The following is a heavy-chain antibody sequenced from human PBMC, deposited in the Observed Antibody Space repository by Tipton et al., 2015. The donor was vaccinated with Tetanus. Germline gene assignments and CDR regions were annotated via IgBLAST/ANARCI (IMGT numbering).Heavy chain of an antibody. V-gene: IGHV3-48*02. D-gene: IGHD6-6*01. CDR3: AKSEARLGTSSSLD. Sequence: SLRLSCAASGFSFSLCNMHWVRRVPGKGLEWVSFITGSSSTTYYADSVKGRFTISRDNAKNSLYLQMNSLRHDDTAVYHCAKSEARLGTSSSLDWGQGTLVTVSS. CDR2: ITGSSSTT. CDR1: GFSFSLCN. J-gene: IGHJ4*02.